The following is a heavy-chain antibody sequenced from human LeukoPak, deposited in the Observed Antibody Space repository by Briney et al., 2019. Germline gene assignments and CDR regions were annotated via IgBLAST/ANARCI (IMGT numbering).Heavy chain of an antibody. CDR2: ISADSGNT. Sequence: GASVKVSCKASGYTFTSHGINWVRQAPGQGLEWMGWISADSGNTNYAQKFQGRVTMTTDTSTTTAYMELRSLRSDDTAVYYCARNSNDYVWGSYRQPEDYWGQGTLVTVSS. CDR3: ARNSNDYVWGSYRQPEDY. V-gene: IGHV1-18*04. D-gene: IGHD3-16*02. J-gene: IGHJ4*02. CDR1: GYTFTSHG.